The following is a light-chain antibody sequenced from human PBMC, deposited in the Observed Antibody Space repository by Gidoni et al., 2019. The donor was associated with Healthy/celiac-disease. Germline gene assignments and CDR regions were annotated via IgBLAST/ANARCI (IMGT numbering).Light chain of an antibody. V-gene: IGLV1-40*01. CDR1: SSNIGAGYD. CDR3: QSYESSLSGSDV. CDR2: GNS. J-gene: IGLJ1*01. Sequence: QSVLTQPPSVSGAPGQRVTISCTGSSSNIGAGYDVNWYQRLPGTAPKPLIYGNSNRPSGVPDRCSGSKSGTSASLAITGLQAEDEADYCCQSYESSLSGSDVFGTGTKVTVL.